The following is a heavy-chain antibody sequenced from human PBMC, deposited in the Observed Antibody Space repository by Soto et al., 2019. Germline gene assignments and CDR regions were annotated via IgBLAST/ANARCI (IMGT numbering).Heavy chain of an antibody. CDR1: GYTLTELS. CDR3: ATLPERGYSYGFFAFYT. J-gene: IGHJ4*03. V-gene: IGHV1-24*01. CDR2: FDPEDGET. Sequence: ASVKVSCKVSGYTLTELSMHWVRQAPGKGLEWMGGFDPEDGETIYAQKFQGRVTMTEDTSTDTAYMELSSLRSEDTAVYYCATLPERGYSYGFFAFYTWGQGDVVTVSS. D-gene: IGHD5-18*01.